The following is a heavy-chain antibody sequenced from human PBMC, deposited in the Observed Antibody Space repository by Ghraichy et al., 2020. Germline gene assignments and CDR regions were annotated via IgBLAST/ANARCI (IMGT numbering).Heavy chain of an antibody. CDR1: GFTFSSYG. CDR3: AKASYDSSTNYWGRFEDY. Sequence: GESLNISCAASGFTFSSYGMHWVRQAPGKGLEWVAVISNDGNNKYYADSVKGRFTISRDNSKNTLYLQMSSLRAEDMAVYYCAKASYDSSTNYWGRFEDYWGQVTLVTVSS. V-gene: IGHV3-30*18. CDR2: ISNDGNNK. D-gene: IGHD3-22*01. J-gene: IGHJ4*02.